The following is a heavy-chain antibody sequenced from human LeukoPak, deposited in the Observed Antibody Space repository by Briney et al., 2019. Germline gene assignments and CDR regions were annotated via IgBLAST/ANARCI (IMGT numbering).Heavy chain of an antibody. CDR3: AREFSGSNYGFPFDY. J-gene: IGHJ4*02. V-gene: IGHV3-48*03. D-gene: IGHD1-26*01. CDR1: GFTFSSYE. CDR2: ISSSGSTI. Sequence: GGSLRLSCAASGFTFSSYEVNWVRQAPGKGLEWVSYISSSGSTIYYADSVKGRFTISRDNAKNSLYLQMNSLRAEDTAVYYCAREFSGSNYGFPFDYWGQGTLVTVPS.